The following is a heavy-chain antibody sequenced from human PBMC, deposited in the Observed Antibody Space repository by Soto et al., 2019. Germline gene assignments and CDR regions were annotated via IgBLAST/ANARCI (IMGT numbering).Heavy chain of an antibody. J-gene: IGHJ6*03. CDR2: ISYDGSNK. Sequence: QVQLVESGGGVVQPGRSLRLSCAASGFTFSSYGMHWVRQAPGKGLEWVAVISYDGSNKYYADSVKGRFTISRDNSKKTLYLQMNSLRAEDTAVYYCAKAGGEYCSSTSCYFWDYYYYYMDVWGKGTTVTVSS. CDR1: GFTFSSYG. CDR3: AKAGGEYCSSTSCYFWDYYYYYMDV. V-gene: IGHV3-30*18. D-gene: IGHD2-2*01.